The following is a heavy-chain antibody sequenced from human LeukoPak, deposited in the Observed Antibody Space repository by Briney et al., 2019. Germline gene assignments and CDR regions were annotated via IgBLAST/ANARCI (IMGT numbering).Heavy chain of an antibody. V-gene: IGHV3-48*01. J-gene: IGHJ4*02. CDR3: AREWNSRARFDY. CDR2: ITSSSDVI. D-gene: IGHD1/OR15-1a*01. CDR1: GFTFSRHT. Sequence: PGGFLRLSCADSGFTFSRHTMNWVRQAPGKGLEWISYITSSSDVIYYTGSVKGRFTISRDNAKNTLYLQMSSLRAEDTAVYYCAREWNSRARFDYWGQGSLVTVSS.